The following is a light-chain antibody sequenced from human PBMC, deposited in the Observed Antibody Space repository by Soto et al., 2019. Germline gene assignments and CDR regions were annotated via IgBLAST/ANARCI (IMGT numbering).Light chain of an antibody. CDR1: QSVNNN. CDR2: ASS. CDR3: QEYNNWPPWR. Sequence: VVITQSPATLSVSPGERATLFCRASQSVNNNLAWYQQKPGQVPRLLMYASSTRTAAFPARFSGSGSGTEFTLTISSLQSVVFGVYYCQEYNNWPPWRFGQGTKV. J-gene: IGKJ1*01. V-gene: IGKV3-15*01.